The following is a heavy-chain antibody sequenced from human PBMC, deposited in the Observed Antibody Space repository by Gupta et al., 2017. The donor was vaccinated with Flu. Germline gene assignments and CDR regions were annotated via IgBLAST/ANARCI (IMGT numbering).Heavy chain of an antibody. J-gene: IGHJ4*02. D-gene: IGHD2-8*01. Sequence: HWVRQASGKGLEWVGRIRSKPYNYATLYPASVRGRFTISRDDSKNTAYLQMSSLRTDDTAVYYCAGQECTNGVCGPVYWGQGTLVTVSS. CDR3: AGQECTNGVCGPVY. V-gene: IGHV3-73*01. CDR2: IRSKPYNYAT.